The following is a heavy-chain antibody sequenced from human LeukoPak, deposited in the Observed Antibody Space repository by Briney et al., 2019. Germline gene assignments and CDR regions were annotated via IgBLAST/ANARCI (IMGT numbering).Heavy chain of an antibody. Sequence: PSETLSLTCAVSGGSITTYYWSWIRHPPGKGLEWIGYIFYSGSTNYNPSLKSRVTLSVDTSKNQFSLRLTSVTAADTAVYYCTRGDGSGTWFDPWGQGTLVTVSS. D-gene: IGHD3-10*01. CDR3: TRGDGSGTWFDP. J-gene: IGHJ5*02. V-gene: IGHV4-59*01. CDR1: GGSITTYY. CDR2: IFYSGST.